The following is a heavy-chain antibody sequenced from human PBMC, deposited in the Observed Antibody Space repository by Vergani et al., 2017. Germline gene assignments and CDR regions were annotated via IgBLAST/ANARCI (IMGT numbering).Heavy chain of an antibody. CDR2: ISSSSSTI. D-gene: IGHD3-10*01. Sequence: ELQLVESGGGLVQPGGSLRLSCAASGFTFSSYSMNWVRQAPGKGLAWVSYISSSSSTIYYAHSVKGRFTISRDDAKNSRYLQMNSLRAEDTAVYYCARDRHTYYYGSGSYYYYYGMDVWGQGTTVTVSS. CDR1: GFTFSSYS. CDR3: ARDRHTYYYGSGSYYYYYGMDV. J-gene: IGHJ6*02. V-gene: IGHV3-48*01.